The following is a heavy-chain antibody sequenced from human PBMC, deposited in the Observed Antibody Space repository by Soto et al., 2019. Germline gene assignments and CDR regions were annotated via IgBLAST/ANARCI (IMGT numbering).Heavy chain of an antibody. J-gene: IGHJ3*02. V-gene: IGHV1-69*13. CDR2: IIPIFGTA. Sequence: SVKVSCKASGATFSSYAISWVRQAPGQGLEWMGGIIPIFGTANYAQKFQGRVTITADESTSTAYMELSSLRSEDTAVYYCARDSGSYAHDAFDIWGQGTMVTVSS. CDR3: ARDSGSYAHDAFDI. CDR1: GATFSSYA. D-gene: IGHD1-26*01.